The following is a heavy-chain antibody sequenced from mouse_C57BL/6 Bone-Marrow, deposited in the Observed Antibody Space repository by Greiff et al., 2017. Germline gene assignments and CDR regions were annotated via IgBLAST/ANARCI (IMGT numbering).Heavy chain of an antibody. J-gene: IGHJ3*01. V-gene: IGHV1-52*01. CDR1: GYTFTSYW. CDR2: IDPSDSET. D-gene: IGHD3-2*02. Sequence: QVQLQQPGAELVRPGSSVKLSCKASGYTFTSYWMHWVKQRPIQGLEWIGNIDPSDSETHYNQKFKDKATLTVDKSSSTAYMQLSSLTSEDSAVYYCAREDGSGYSFAYWGQGNLVTVSA. CDR3: AREDGSGYSFAY.